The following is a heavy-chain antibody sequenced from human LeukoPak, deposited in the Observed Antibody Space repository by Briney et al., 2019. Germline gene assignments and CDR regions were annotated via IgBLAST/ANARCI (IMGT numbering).Heavy chain of an antibody. D-gene: IGHD3-3*01. V-gene: IGHV3-74*01. Sequence: PGGSLRLSCAASGFTFSSYAMSWVRQAPGKGLVWVSRINSDGSSTSYADSVKGRFTISRDNAKNTLYLQMNSLRAEDTAVYYCARGASDYDFWSGANWFDPWGQGTLVTVSS. CDR1: GFTFSSYA. CDR3: ARGASDYDFWSGANWFDP. CDR2: INSDGSST. J-gene: IGHJ5*02.